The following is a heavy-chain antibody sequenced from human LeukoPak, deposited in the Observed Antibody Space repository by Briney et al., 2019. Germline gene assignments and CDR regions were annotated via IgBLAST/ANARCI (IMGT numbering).Heavy chain of an antibody. Sequence: ASVKVSCKASGYTFTSYGISWVRQAPGQGLEWMGWISAYNGNTNYAQKLQGRVTMTTDTSTSTAYMELRSLRSDDTAVYYCARDYYQQITMIVVVPRFNYWGQGTLVTVSS. J-gene: IGHJ4*02. CDR2: ISAYNGNT. CDR3: ARDYYQQITMIVVVPRFNY. V-gene: IGHV1-18*01. D-gene: IGHD3-22*01. CDR1: GYTFTSYG.